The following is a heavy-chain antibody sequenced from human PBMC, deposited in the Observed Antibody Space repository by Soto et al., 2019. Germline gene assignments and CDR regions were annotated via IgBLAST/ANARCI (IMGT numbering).Heavy chain of an antibody. D-gene: IGHD1-26*01. J-gene: IGHJ4*02. CDR3: ARSLGETTSLCDY. CDR2: INPSSGTT. CDR1: GYIFIHCF. V-gene: IGHV1-46*01. Sequence: QVQLVQSGAEMKQPGASVKLSCQASGYIFIHCFMHWVRQAPGQGLEWMGGINPSSGTTTYAQKFQGRVTVTRDTSTSTVYMELSSMGSGDPAMYYCARSLGETTSLCDYWGQGSLVTVSA.